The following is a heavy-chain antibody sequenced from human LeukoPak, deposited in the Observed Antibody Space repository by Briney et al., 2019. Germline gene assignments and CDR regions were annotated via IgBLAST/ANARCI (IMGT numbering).Heavy chain of an antibody. CDR1: GVTFSSYG. V-gene: IGHV3-21*01. D-gene: IGHD2/OR15-2a*01. CDR3: AMGGLSVYYYYYMDV. CDR2: ISSSSSYI. Sequence: PGGTLRLSCAASGVTFSSYGMSWVRQAPGKGLEWVSSISSSSSYIYYADSVKGRFTISRDNAKNSLYLQMNSLRAEDTAVYYCAMGGLSVYYYYYMDVWGKGTTVTISS. J-gene: IGHJ6*03.